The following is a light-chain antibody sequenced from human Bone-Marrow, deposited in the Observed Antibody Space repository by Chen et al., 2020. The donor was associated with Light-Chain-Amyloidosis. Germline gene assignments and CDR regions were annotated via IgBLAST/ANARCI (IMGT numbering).Light chain of an antibody. J-gene: IGKJ2*01. V-gene: IGKV2-28*01. Sequence: DIVMPQSPLSLPVTPGEPASISCRSSQSLLHSNGYNYLDWYLQKPGQSPQLLIYLGSNRASGVPDRFSGSGSGTDFTLKISRVEDEDVGVYYCMQALQTPTFGQGTKLEIK. CDR1: QSLLHSNGYNY. CDR3: MQALQTPT. CDR2: LGS.